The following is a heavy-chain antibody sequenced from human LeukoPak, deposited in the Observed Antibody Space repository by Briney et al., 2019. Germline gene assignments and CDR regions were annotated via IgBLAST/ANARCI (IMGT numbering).Heavy chain of an antibody. CDR1: GGSFSGYY. CDR3: ARGADYFDY. V-gene: IGHV4-34*01. J-gene: IGHJ4*02. Sequence: SETLSLTCAVYGGSFSGYYWSWIRQPPGKGLEWIGEINHSGSTNYNPSLKSRVTISVDTSKNQFSLKLSSVTAADTAVYYCARGADYFDYWGQGTLVTVSS. CDR2: INHSGST.